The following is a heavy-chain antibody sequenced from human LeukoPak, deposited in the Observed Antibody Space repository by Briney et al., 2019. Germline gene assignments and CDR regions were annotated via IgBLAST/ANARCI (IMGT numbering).Heavy chain of an antibody. J-gene: IGHJ5*02. CDR1: GGSISSYY. D-gene: IGHD6-13*01. Sequence: PSETVSLTCTVSGGSISSYYWSWIRQPPGKGLEWIGYIYYSGSTNYNPSLKSRVTISVDTSKNQFSLKLSSVTAADTAVYYCARDVAAAARFDPWGQGTLVTVSS. CDR3: ARDVAAAARFDP. V-gene: IGHV4-59*01. CDR2: IYYSGST.